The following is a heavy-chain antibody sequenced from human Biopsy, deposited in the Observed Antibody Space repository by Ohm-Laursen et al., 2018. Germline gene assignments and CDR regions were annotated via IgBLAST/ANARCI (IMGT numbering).Heavy chain of an antibody. CDR2: LWYDGTNK. D-gene: IGHD3-10*01. V-gene: IGHV3-33*01. Sequence: SLRLSCAASGFGFSSYGMHWVRQAPGKGLEWVAVLWYDGTNKYYADSVKGRFTISRDNSKNTLFLQMNNLRAEDTAVYYCARDRYYGSANYFGYYNMDVWGQGTTVTVSS. CDR3: ARDRYYGSANYFGYYNMDV. CDR1: GFGFSSYG. J-gene: IGHJ6*02.